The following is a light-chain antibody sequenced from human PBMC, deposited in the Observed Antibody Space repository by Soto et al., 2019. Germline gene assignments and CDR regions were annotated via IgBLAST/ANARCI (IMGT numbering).Light chain of an antibody. J-gene: IGKJ1*01. V-gene: IGKV1-5*01. CDR3: QQYNSYRT. CDR1: QSISSW. CDR2: DAS. Sequence: DIQMTQSPSTLSASVGDRVTITCRASQSISSWLAWYQQKPGKAPKLLIYDASSLESGVPSRFSGSGSGTEFTLTISSLQPDDFATYYCQQYNSYRTFGQGTKVAIK.